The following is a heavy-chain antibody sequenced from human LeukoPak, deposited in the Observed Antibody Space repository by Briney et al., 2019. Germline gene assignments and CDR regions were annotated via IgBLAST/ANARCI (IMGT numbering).Heavy chain of an antibody. D-gene: IGHD3-10*01. CDR2: ISSSSSYI. Sequence: GGSLRLSCAASGFTFSSYSMNWVRQAPGKGLEWVSSISSSSSYIYYADSVKGRFTISRDNAKNSLYLQMNSLRTEDMAVYYCARALVRESDYWGQGTLVTVSS. CDR1: GFTFSSYS. V-gene: IGHV3-21*01. CDR3: ARALVRESDY. J-gene: IGHJ4*02.